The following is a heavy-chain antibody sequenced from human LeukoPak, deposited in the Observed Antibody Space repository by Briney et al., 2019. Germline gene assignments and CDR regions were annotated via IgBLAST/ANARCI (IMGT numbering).Heavy chain of an antibody. CDR3: ASAYYDILGGHFDY. D-gene: IGHD3-9*01. J-gene: IGHJ4*02. CDR2: IYYSGRT. CDR1: GGSFSGYY. Sequence: SETLSLTCAVYGGSFSGYYWSWLRLPPGKGPEWIGSIYYSGRTYYNSPLKSRVTISVDTSKNQFSLKVTSVTAADTAVYYCASAYYDILGGHFDYWGQGTLVTVSS. V-gene: IGHV4-34*01.